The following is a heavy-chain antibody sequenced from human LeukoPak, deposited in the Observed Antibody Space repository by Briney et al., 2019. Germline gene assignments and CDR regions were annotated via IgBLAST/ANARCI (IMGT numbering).Heavy chain of an antibody. V-gene: IGHV4-34*01. J-gene: IGHJ4*02. CDR1: GGSFSGYY. CDR2: INHSGST. CDR3: AVTGGSYRIDY. D-gene: IGHD1-26*01. Sequence: SETLSLTCAVYGGSFSGYYWSWIRQPPGKGLEWIGEINHSGSTNYNPSLKSRLTISVDTSKNQFSLKLSSVTAADTAVYYCAVTGGSYRIDYWGQGTLVTVSS.